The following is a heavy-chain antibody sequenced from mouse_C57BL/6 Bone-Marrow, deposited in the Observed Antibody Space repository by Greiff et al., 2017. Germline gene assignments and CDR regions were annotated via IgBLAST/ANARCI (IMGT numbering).Heavy chain of an antibody. J-gene: IGHJ1*03. CDR2: ISNLAYSI. CDR3: ARHLYYYGSSYVWYFDV. Sequence: EVKLVESGGGLVQPGGSLKLSCAASGFTFSDYGMAWVRQAPRKGPEWVAFISNLAYSIYYADTVTGRFTISRENAKNTRYLEMSSLRAEDTAMYYCARHLYYYGSSYVWYFDVWGTGTTVTVSS. D-gene: IGHD1-1*01. CDR1: GFTFSDYG. V-gene: IGHV5-15*01.